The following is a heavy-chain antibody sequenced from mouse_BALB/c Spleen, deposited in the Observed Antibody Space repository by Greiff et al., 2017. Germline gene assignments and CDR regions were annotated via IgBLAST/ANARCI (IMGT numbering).Heavy chain of an antibody. CDR3: ARELLTTVVGGRGGFAY. CDR2: ISSGSSTI. CDR1: GFTFSSFG. D-gene: IGHD1-1*01. J-gene: IGHJ3*01. Sequence: EVQVVESGGGLVQPGGSRKLSCAASGFTFSSFGMHWVRQAPEKGLEWVAYISSGSSTIYYADTVKGRFTISRDNPKNTLFLQMTSLRSEDTAMYYCARELLTTVVGGRGGFAYWGQGTLVTVSA. V-gene: IGHV5-17*02.